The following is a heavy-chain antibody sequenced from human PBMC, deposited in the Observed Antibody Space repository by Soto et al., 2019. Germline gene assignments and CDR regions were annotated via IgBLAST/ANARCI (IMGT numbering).Heavy chain of an antibody. J-gene: IGHJ4*02. V-gene: IGHV4-59*01. Sequence: PSETLSLTCTVSGGSISSYYWSWIRQPPGKGLEWIGYIYYSGSTNYNPSLKSRVTISVDTAKNQFSLRLSSVTAADTAVYYCAREPLIRGVRYYFDYWGRGTLVT. D-gene: IGHD3-10*01. CDR3: AREPLIRGVRYYFDY. CDR2: IYYSGST. CDR1: GGSISSYY.